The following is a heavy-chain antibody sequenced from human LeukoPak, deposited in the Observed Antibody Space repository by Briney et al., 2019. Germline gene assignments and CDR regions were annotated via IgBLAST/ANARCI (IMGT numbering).Heavy chain of an antibody. CDR1: GYTFTSYA. Sequence: ASVKVSCKASGYTFTSYAMHWVRQAPGQRLEWMGWINAGNGNTKYSQKLQGRVTITRDTSASTAYMELSSLRSEDTAVYYCARAPASPYYDFWSGYYPGAEYFQHWGQGTLVTVSS. CDR2: INAGNGNT. J-gene: IGHJ1*01. CDR3: ARAPASPYYDFWSGYYPGAEYFQH. D-gene: IGHD3-3*01. V-gene: IGHV1-3*01.